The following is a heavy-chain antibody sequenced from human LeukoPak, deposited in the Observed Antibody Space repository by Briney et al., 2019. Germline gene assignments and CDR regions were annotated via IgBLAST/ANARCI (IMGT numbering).Heavy chain of an antibody. V-gene: IGHV4-59*01. CDR2: IYYSGST. CDR1: GGSIRSYY. D-gene: IGHD4-17*01. CDR3: ARHLNGDYFDY. Sequence: PSETLSLTCTVSGGSIRSYYWSWIRQPPGRGLEWIGCIYYSGSTNYNPSLKSRVTISVDTSKNHFSLKLSSVTAADTAVYYCARHLNGDYFDYWGQGTLVTVSS. J-gene: IGHJ4*02.